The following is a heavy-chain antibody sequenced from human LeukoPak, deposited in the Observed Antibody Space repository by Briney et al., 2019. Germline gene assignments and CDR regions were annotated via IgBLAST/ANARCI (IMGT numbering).Heavy chain of an antibody. J-gene: IGHJ4*02. CDR3: ASGLGRRRTAMVTGIDY. CDR2: ISSSSSYI. CDR1: GFTFSSYS. Sequence: GGSLRLSCAASGFTFSSYSMNWVRQAPGKGLEWVSSISSSSSYIYYADSVKGRFTISRDNAKNTLYLQMNSLRAEDTAVYYCASGLGRRRTAMVTGIDYWGQGTLVTVSS. D-gene: IGHD5-18*01. V-gene: IGHV3-21*01.